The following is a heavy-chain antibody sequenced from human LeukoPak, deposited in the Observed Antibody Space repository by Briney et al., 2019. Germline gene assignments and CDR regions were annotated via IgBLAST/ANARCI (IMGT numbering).Heavy chain of an antibody. J-gene: IGHJ6*03. CDR3: ARGVDDTATFFYSYYMDV. CDR1: GGSFSANY. Sequence: SGARSPICSVYGGSFSANYCGWSWIRQPPGRGLEWIVEISHSGSTNHNPSLKSRVTISIDTSKNQFSLRPSSVTAVDTAVYYCARGVDDTATFFYSYYMDVWGKGTTVTASS. CDR2: ISHSGST. D-gene: IGHD2/OR15-2a*01. V-gene: IGHV4-34*01.